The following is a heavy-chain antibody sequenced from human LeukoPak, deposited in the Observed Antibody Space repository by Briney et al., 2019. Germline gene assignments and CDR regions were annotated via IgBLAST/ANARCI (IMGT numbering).Heavy chain of an antibody. CDR3: ARAEEYYYDSSGYYYYFDY. CDR1: GVSISSGLYS. CDR2: IYHTGST. J-gene: IGHJ4*02. V-gene: IGHV4-30-2*01. D-gene: IGHD3-22*01. Sequence: SQTLSLTCDVSGVSISSGLYSWSWIRQPLGKGLEWIGYIYHTGSTYYNPSLKSRVTISVDTSKNQFSLRLSSVTAADTAVYYCARAEEYYYDSSGYYYYFDYWAREPWSPSPQ.